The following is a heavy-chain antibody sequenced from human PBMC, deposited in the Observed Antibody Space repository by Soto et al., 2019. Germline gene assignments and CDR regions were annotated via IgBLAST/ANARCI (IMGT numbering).Heavy chain of an antibody. J-gene: IGHJ4*02. CDR3: AREGIAAAGYFDY. CDR1: GGSISSYY. D-gene: IGHD6-13*01. Sequence: QVQLQESGPGLVKPSETLSLTCTVSGGSISSYYWSWIRQPPGKGLEWIGYIYYSGSTNYNPSLKSRVXKSXDXFKNQFSLKLSSVTAADTAVYYCAREGIAAAGYFDYWGQGTLVTVSS. V-gene: IGHV4-59*01. CDR2: IYYSGST.